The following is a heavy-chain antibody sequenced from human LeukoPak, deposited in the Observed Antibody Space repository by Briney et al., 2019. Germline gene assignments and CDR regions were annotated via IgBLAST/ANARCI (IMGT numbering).Heavy chain of an antibody. CDR2: IYYSGST. D-gene: IGHD4-23*01. CDR3: YGGNADFDY. J-gene: IGHJ4*02. CDR1: GGSISSSSYY. Sequence: PSETLSLTCTVPGGSISSSSYYWGWIRQPPGKGLEWIGSIYYSGSTYYNPSLKSRVTISVDTSKNQFSLKLSSVTAADTAVYYCYGGNADFDYWGQGTLVTVSS. V-gene: IGHV4-39*07.